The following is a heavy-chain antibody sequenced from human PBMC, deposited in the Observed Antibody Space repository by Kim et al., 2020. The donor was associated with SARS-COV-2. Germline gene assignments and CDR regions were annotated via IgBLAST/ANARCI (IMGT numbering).Heavy chain of an antibody. CDR2: INTNTGNP. CDR3: ARAAGTLHYYYYGMDV. V-gene: IGHV7-4-1*02. D-gene: IGHD6-13*01. Sequence: ASVKVSCKASGYTFTSYAMNWVRQAPGQGLEWMGWINTNTGNPTYAQGFTGRFVFSLDTSVSTVYLQISSLKAEDTAVYYCARAAGTLHYYYYGMDVWGQGTTVPVSS. J-gene: IGHJ6*02. CDR1: GYTFTSYA.